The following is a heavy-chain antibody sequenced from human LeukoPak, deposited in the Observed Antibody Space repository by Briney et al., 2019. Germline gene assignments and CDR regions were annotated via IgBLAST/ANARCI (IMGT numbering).Heavy chain of an antibody. V-gene: IGHV3-13*01. CDR1: GFTFSDCD. CDR3: ARELLGPHFYGMDV. D-gene: IGHD3-3*02. CDR2: IHTSGLT. J-gene: IGHJ6*02. Sequence: GGSLRLSCAASGFTFSDCDMHWVRHVTGKGLEWVSAIHTSGLTYYANSVKGRFIISRDNGKDSLFLQMNSLRAGDTSVYYCARELLGPHFYGMDVWGQGTTVTVSS.